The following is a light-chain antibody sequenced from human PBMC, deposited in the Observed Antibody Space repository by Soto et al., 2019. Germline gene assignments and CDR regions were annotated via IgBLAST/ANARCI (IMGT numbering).Light chain of an antibody. CDR3: QQYGGSPYT. CDR2: DAF. Sequence: EIALTQSPGTLSLSPGERATLSCRASQSVSSNYLAWYQQRSGQAPRLLIYDAFKRPGGIPDRFSGSGSGTDFTLTIPRLEPEDFAVYYCQQYGGSPYTFGQGTKLEIK. CDR1: QSVSSNY. J-gene: IGKJ2*01. V-gene: IGKV3-20*01.